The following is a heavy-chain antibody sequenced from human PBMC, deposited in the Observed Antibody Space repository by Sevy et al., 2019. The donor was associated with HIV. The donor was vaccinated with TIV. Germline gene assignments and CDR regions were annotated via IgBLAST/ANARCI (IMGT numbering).Heavy chain of an antibody. V-gene: IGHV1-18*01. D-gene: IGHD3-3*01. J-gene: IGHJ4*02. CDR1: GYTFTSYG. Sequence: ASVKVSCKASGYTFTSYGISWVRQAPGQGLEWMGWISAYNGNTNYAQKLQGRVTMTTDTSTSTAYMELRSLRSDDTAVYYCAGEAGGQYYDFWSGYYTRYFDYWGQGTLVTVSS. CDR3: AGEAGGQYYDFWSGYYTRYFDY. CDR2: ISAYNGNT.